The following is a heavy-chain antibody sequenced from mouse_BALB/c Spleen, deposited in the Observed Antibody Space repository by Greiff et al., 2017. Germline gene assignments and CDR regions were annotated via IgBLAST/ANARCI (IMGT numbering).Heavy chain of an antibody. J-gene: IGHJ3*01. CDR1: GFTFSSYT. D-gene: IGHD2-1*01. Sequence: EVNLVESGGGLVQPGGSLKLSCAASGFTFSSYTMSWVRQTPEKRLEWVAYISNGGGSTYYPDTVKGRFTISRDNAKNTLYLQMSSLKSEDTAMYYCARGDYGNYDWGQGTLVTVSA. V-gene: IGHV5-12-2*01. CDR3: ARGDYGNYD. CDR2: ISNGGGST.